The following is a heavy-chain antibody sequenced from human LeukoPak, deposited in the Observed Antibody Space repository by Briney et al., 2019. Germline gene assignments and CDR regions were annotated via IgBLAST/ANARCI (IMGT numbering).Heavy chain of an antibody. D-gene: IGHD1-26*01. V-gene: IGHV3-13*01. CDR2: LGIAGDT. Sequence: GGSLRLSCAASGFTVSSYAMHWVRQPIGKGLEWVSALGIAGDTFYPGSVKGRFTISRENARNSLYLQMNSLRAEDTAMYYCARQMQSHGNFDSWGQGTLVTVFS. CDR3: ARQMQSHGNFDS. CDR1: GFTVSSYA. J-gene: IGHJ4*02.